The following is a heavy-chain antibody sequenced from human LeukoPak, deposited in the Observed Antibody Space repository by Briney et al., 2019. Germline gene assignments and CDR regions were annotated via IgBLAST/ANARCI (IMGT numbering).Heavy chain of an antibody. CDR2: MNPNSGNT. CDR1: GYTFTTYD. Sequence: GASVKVSCKASGYTFTTYDINWVRQATGQGLEWMGWMNPNSGNTGYTQKFQGRVTMTRNTSISTAYMELSSLRSEDTAVYYCAKGRGSGHKENWFDPWGQGTLVTVSS. CDR3: AKGRGSGHKENWFDP. J-gene: IGHJ5*02. V-gene: IGHV1-8*01. D-gene: IGHD6-19*01.